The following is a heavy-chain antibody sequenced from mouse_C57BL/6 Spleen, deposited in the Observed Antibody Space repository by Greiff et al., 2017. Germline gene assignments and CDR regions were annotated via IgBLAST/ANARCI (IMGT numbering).Heavy chain of an antibody. J-gene: IGHJ3*01. CDR1: GYSFTGYF. D-gene: IGHD2-3*01. Sequence: EVQLQESGPELVKPGDSVKISCKASGYSFTGYFMNWVMQSHGKSLEWIGRINPYNGDTFYNQKFKGKATLTVDKSSSTAHMELRSLTSEDSAVYYCARSYDGYFPWFAYWGQGTLVTVSA. CDR2: INPYNGDT. CDR3: ARSYDGYFPWFAY. V-gene: IGHV1-20*01.